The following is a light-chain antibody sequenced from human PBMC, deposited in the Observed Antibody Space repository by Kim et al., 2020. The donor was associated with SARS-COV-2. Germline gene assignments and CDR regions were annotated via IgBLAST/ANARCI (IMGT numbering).Light chain of an antibody. J-gene: IGLJ3*02. CDR2: DVS. CDR1: GSDVGGYNY. CDR3: CSYAGSYTWV. V-gene: IGLV2-11*01. Sequence: LSVTTSCPGTGSDVGGYNYFSCYQQHPGKAPKLMIYDVSKRPSGVPDRFSGSKSGNTASLTISGLQAEDEADYYCCSYAGSYTWVFGGGTQLTVL.